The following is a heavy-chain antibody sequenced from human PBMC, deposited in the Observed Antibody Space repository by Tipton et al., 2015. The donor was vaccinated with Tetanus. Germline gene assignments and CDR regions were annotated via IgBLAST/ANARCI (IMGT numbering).Heavy chain of an antibody. CDR1: GYRFTDYW. J-gene: IGHJ4*02. V-gene: IGHV5-51*01. CDR2: IYPGDSGS. CDR3: ARPRGSSTNCYDY. Sequence: VQLVQSGAELKKPGESLKISCKASGYRFTDYWIAWVRQMPGKGLEWVGIIYPGDSGSTSGPSFQGQVTISVDKSIDTAYLQWSSLKASDSAIYYCARPRGSSTNCYDYWGQGTLVTVSS. D-gene: IGHD2-2*01.